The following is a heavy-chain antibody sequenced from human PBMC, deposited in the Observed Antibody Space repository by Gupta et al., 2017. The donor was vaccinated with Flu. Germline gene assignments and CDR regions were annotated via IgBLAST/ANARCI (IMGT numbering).Heavy chain of an antibody. CDR1: GLTFEEHA. Sequence: EVQLVESGGGLVQPGGSLRLSCASGLTFEEHAIHWVRQAPGKGLEWVAAIMWNSDPIGYADSVKGRFTISRDSAKTSLYLQMNSLRPEDTAVYYCGKDQSPGGLDVWGQGTTVTVSS. D-gene: IGHD3-10*01. J-gene: IGHJ6*02. CDR2: IMWNSDPI. V-gene: IGHV3-9*01. CDR3: GKDQSPGGLDV.